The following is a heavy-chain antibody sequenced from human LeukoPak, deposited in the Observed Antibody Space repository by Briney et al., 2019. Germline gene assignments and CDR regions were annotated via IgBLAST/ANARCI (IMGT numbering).Heavy chain of an antibody. CDR1: GFTLYDYA. CDR2: ISWNSGSI. J-gene: IGHJ3*02. CDR3: AKDIGPIVGATRVGAFDI. V-gene: IGHV3-9*03. Sequence: PGGSLRLSCAASGFTLYDYAMHWVRQAPGKGLEWVSGISWNSGSIGYADSVKGRFTISRDNAKNSLYLQMNSLRAEDMALYYCAKDIGPIVGATRVGAFDIWGQGTMVTVSS. D-gene: IGHD1-26*01.